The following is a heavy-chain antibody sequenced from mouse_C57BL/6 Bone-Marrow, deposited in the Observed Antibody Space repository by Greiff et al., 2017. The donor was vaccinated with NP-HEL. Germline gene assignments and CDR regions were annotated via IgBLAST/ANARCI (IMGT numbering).Heavy chain of an antibody. Sequence: QVQLQQPGAELVKPGASVKMSCKASGYTFTSYWITWVKQRPGQGLEWIGDIYPGSGSTNYNEKFKSKATLTVDTSSSTAYMQLSSLTSEDSAVYYCARNGPHYGSSYYAMDYWGQGTSVTVSS. D-gene: IGHD1-1*01. CDR2: IYPGSGST. V-gene: IGHV1-55*01. J-gene: IGHJ4*01. CDR1: GYTFTSYW. CDR3: ARNGPHYGSSYYAMDY.